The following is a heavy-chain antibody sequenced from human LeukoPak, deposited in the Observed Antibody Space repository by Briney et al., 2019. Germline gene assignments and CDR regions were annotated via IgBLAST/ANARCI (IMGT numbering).Heavy chain of an antibody. V-gene: IGHV3-30*04. J-gene: IGHJ6*02. CDR3: ARVGRDYDFWSGYFVRSVDYCYYGMDV. D-gene: IGHD3-3*01. Sequence: GGSLRLSCAASGFTFSSYAMHWVRQAPGKGLEWVAVISYDGSNKYYADSVKGRFTISRDNSKNTLYLQMNSLRAEDTAVYYCARVGRDYDFWSGYFVRSVDYCYYGMDVWGQGTTVTVSS. CDR1: GFTFSSYA. CDR2: ISYDGSNK.